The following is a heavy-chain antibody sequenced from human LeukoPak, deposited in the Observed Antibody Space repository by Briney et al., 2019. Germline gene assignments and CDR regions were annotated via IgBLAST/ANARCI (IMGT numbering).Heavy chain of an antibody. CDR1: GYTLTGYY. V-gene: IGHV1-2*02. CDR2: INPNSGGT. D-gene: IGHD6-19*01. J-gene: IGHJ4*02. CDR3: ARDRYAYSSGWYYFDY. Sequence: KSSGKASGYTLTGYYMHGGRQAPEQGLGWRVWINPNSGGTNYAQKFQGRVTMTRDTSISTAYMELSRLRSDDTAVYYCARDRYAYSSGWYYFDYWGQGTLVTVSS.